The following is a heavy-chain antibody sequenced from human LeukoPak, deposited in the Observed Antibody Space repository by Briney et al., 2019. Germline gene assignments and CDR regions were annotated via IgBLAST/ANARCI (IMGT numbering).Heavy chain of an antibody. CDR2: IFSSRST. J-gene: IGHJ5*01. D-gene: IGHD4-17*01. CDR3: VRYAKYGDYPNCLDP. Sequence: PSETLSLLCCVSGGSLNGYLWNGIRQPAGKGLQWIGRIFSSRSTNYNPSLKCRVTMSLDKPKNQFSLKLYSVSAAHTAVYYCVRYAKYGDYPNCLDPWGQGTLVTLS. V-gene: IGHV4-4*07. CDR1: GGSLNGYL.